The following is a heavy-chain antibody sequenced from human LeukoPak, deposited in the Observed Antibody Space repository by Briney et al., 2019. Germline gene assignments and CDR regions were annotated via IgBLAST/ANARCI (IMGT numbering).Heavy chain of an antibody. CDR2: INPSGGST. D-gene: IGHD3-3*01. CDR1: GYTFTSHY. Sequence: ASVKVSCKASGYTFTSHYMHWVRQAPGQGLEWMGIINPSGGSTSYAQKFQGRVTMTRDTSTSTVYMELSSLRSEDTAVYYCARDLGSNTYYDFWSGYMPDYWGQGTLVTVSS. V-gene: IGHV1-46*01. CDR3: ARDLGSNTYYDFWSGYMPDY. J-gene: IGHJ4*02.